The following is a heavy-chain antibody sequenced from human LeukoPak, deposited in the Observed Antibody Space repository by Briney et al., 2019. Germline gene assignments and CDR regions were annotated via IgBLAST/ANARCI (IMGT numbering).Heavy chain of an antibody. CDR2: IYYGGST. J-gene: IGHJ4*02. Sequence: PSETLSLTCTVSGGSISSYYWSWIRQPPGKGLEWIGYIYYGGSTNYNPSLKSRVTISVDTSKNQFSLKLSSVTAADTAVYYCARESGSGSYFDYWGQGTLVTVSS. D-gene: IGHD1-26*01. V-gene: IGHV4-59*01. CDR1: GGSISSYY. CDR3: ARESGSGSYFDY.